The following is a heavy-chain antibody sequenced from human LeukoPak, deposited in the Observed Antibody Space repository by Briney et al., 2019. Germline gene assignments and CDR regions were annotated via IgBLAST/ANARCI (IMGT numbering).Heavy chain of an antibody. J-gene: IGHJ6*02. CDR1: GFTFSSYG. D-gene: IGHD3-16*01. V-gene: IGHV3-30*03. Sequence: GGSLRLSCVASGFTFSSYGMHWVRQAPGKGLEWVAVISYDGSNKYYADSVKGRFTISRDNSKNTLYLQMNSLRAEDTAVYYCASLGGKGDYYYYGMDVWGQGTTVTVSS. CDR2: ISYDGSNK. CDR3: ASLGGKGDYYYYGMDV.